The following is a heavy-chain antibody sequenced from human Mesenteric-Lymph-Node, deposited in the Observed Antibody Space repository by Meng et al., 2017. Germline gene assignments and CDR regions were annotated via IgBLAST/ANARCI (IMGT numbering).Heavy chain of an antibody. V-gene: IGHV4-31*03. J-gene: IGHJ5*02. D-gene: IGHD3-10*01. CDR2: IYYSGST. Sequence: QVQLQESGPGLVKPSENLSLTCTVCGCSIRSGGYYWSWIRQHPGKGLEWIGYIYYSGSTYYNPSLKSRVTISVDTSKNQFSLKLSSVTAADTAVYYCARDCEMAVVRGVIITELGFDPWGQGTLVTVSS. CDR3: ARDCEMAVVRGVIITELGFDP. CDR1: GCSIRSGGYY.